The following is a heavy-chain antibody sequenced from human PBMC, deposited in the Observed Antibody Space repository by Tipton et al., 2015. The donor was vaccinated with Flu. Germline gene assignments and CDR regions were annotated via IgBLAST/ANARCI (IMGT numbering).Heavy chain of an antibody. Sequence: TLSLTCAVSGGSISSSNWWSWVRQPPGKGLEWIGEIYHSGSTNYNPSLKSRVTISVDKSKNQFSLKLSSVTAADTAVYYCARDQHIVVVTATRHFDLWGRGTLDTVSS. V-gene: IGHV4-4*02. CDR3: ARDQHIVVVTATRHFDL. CDR2: IYHSGST. D-gene: IGHD2-21*02. CDR1: GGSISSSNW. J-gene: IGHJ2*01.